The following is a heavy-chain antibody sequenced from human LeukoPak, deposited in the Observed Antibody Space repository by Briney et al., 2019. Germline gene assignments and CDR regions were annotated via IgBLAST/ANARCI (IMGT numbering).Heavy chain of an antibody. CDR1: GFTFSNAW. CDR3: TTDAAAGTAFDY. V-gene: IGHV3-15*01. D-gene: IGHD6-13*01. CDR2: IKSKTDGGTT. J-gene: IGHJ4*02. Sequence: GGSLRLSCAASGFTFSNAWMSWVRQAPGKGLEWVGRIKSKTDGGTTDCAAPVKGRFTISRDDSKNTLYLQMNSLKTEDTAVYYCTTDAAAGTAFDYWGQGTLVTVSS.